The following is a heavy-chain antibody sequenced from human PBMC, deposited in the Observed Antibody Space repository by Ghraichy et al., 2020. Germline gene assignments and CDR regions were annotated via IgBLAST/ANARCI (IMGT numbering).Heavy chain of an antibody. J-gene: IGHJ4*02. CDR1: GFSVISNY. CDR3: ARGGTAGALDL. D-gene: IGHD6-13*01. CDR2: IHGRGTT. V-gene: IGHV3-66*01. Sequence: GGSLRLSCAASGFSVISNYMSWVRQAPGKGLEWVSLIHGRGTTSYIDSVKGRFTITRDNSVNAVYLQLQSLRAEDTAVYYCARGGTAGALDLWGQGTLVTVAS.